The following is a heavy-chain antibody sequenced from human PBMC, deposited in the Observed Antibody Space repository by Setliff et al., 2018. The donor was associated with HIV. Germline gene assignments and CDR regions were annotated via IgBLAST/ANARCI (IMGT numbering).Heavy chain of an antibody. J-gene: IGHJ5*01. CDR1: GDSISGQY. Sequence: ASETLSLTCTVSGDSISGQYWSWIRQPAGKGLEWIGRIHSTGSTHYNPSLKSRVTMSVDTSKNQFSLKLSSVTAADTAVYYCAKRAVQDGTVTSSNWFESWGQGTLVTVSS. CDR2: IHSTGST. CDR3: AKRAVQDGTVTSSNWFES. V-gene: IGHV4-4*07. D-gene: IGHD1-7*01.